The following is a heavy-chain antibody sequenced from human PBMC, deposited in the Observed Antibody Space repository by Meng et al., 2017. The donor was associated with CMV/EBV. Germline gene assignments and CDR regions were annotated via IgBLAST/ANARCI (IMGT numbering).Heavy chain of an antibody. CDR1: GWSFGGYY. Sequence: GWSFGGYYWGWIRQPPGKGLEWIGEHNHSGSTNYNPSLKSRITISVDTSKTQFSLKLSSVTAADTAVYYCARRGMRQLPFSSNWFDPWGQGTLVTVSS. CDR3: ARRGMRQLPFSSNWFDP. D-gene: IGHD2-2*01. J-gene: IGHJ5*02. V-gene: IGHV4-34*01. CDR2: HNHSGST.